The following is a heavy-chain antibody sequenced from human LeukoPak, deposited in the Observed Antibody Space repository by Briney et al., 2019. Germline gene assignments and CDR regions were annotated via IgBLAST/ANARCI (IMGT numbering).Heavy chain of an antibody. CDR2: MNPNSGNT. J-gene: IGHJ4*02. Sequence: ASVKVSCKASGYTFSSYDINWVRQATGQGLEWMGWMNPNSGNTAYAQKFQGRVTMSRDTSISTAYMELSSLRSEDTAVYYCARLPXYSRPLDYWGQGTLVTVSX. CDR3: ARLPXYSRPLDY. CDR1: GYTFSSYD. D-gene: IGHD6-6*01. V-gene: IGHV1-8*02.